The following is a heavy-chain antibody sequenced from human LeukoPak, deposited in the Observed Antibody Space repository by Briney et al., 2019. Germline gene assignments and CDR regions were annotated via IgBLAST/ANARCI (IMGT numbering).Heavy chain of an antibody. J-gene: IGHJ5*02. CDR2: INPDSGAT. CDR1: GYTFTGYY. CDR3: SRPPGYSNT. Sequence: ASVKVSCKASGYTFTGYYIHWVRQAPGQGLEWMGWINPDSGATYYARKFQGRVTMTRDTSISTAYMELSSLTSDDTAVYYCSRPPGYSNTWGQGTLVTVSS. D-gene: IGHD5-12*01. V-gene: IGHV1-2*02.